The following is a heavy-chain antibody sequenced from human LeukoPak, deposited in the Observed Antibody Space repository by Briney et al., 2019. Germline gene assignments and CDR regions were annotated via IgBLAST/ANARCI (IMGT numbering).Heavy chain of an antibody. CDR2: IYYSGST. Sequence: SETLSLTCTVSGGSISSYYWSWIRQPPGKGQEWIGYIYYSGSTNYNPSLKSRVTISVATSKNQFSLKLSSVTAADPAVYYCARCYGSGSYYTIDYWGQGTLVTVSS. CDR3: ARCYGSGSYYTIDY. V-gene: IGHV4-59*01. CDR1: GGSISSYY. J-gene: IGHJ4*02. D-gene: IGHD3-10*01.